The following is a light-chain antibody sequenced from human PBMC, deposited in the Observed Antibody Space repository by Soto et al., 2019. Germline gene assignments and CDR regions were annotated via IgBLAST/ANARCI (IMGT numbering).Light chain of an antibody. CDR3: RSYTSSSTLV. CDR2: EVS. V-gene: IGLV2-14*01. CDR1: SSDVGGYNY. J-gene: IGLJ2*01. Sequence: QSALTQPASVSGSPGQSITISCTGTSSDVGGYNYVSWYQQHPGIAPKLMISEVSNRPSGVSNRFSGSKSGNTASLTISGLQAEDAADYYCRSYTSSSTLVFGGGTKVTVL.